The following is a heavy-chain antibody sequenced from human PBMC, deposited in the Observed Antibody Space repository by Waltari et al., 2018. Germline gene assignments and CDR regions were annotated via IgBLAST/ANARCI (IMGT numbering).Heavy chain of an antibody. CDR1: GGSISSSNW. CDR3: ARLVPRTYRSPVPGRHYYYGMDV. Sequence: QVQLQESGPGLVKPSGTLSLTCAVSGGSISSSNWWSWVRQPPGKGLEWIGEIYHSGSTNYNPSLKSLVTISVDKSKNQFSLKLSSVTAADTAVYYCARLVPRTYRSPVPGRHYYYGMDVWGQGTTVTVSS. J-gene: IGHJ6*02. CDR2: IYHSGST. V-gene: IGHV4-4*02. D-gene: IGHD6-19*01.